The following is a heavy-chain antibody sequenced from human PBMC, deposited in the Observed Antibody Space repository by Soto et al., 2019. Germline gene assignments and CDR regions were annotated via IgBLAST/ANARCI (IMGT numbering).Heavy chain of an antibody. Sequence: SETLSLTCTVSGCSISSYYWSWIRQHPGKGLEWIGYIYYSGSTYYNPSLKSRVTISVDTSKNQFSLKLSSVTAADTAVYYCARDMATPNWFDPWGQGTLVTVSS. CDR2: IYYSGST. J-gene: IGHJ5*02. V-gene: IGHV4-59*06. D-gene: IGHD2-15*01. CDR1: GCSISSYY. CDR3: ARDMATPNWFDP.